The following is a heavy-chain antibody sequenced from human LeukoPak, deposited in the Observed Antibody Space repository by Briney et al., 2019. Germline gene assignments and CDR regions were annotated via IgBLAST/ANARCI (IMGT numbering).Heavy chain of an antibody. Sequence: GGSLRLSCAASGFTFSNAWMSWVRQAPGKGLEWVSSISSSSSYIYYADSVKGRFTISRDNAKNSLYLQMNSLRAEDTAVYYCARDSEPTDYGDHPDAFDIWGQGTMVTVSS. CDR3: ARDSEPTDYGDHPDAFDI. CDR2: ISSSSSYI. J-gene: IGHJ3*02. CDR1: GFTFSNAW. D-gene: IGHD4-17*01. V-gene: IGHV3-21*01.